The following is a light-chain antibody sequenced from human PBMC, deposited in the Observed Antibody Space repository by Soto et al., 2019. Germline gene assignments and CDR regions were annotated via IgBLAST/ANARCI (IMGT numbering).Light chain of an antibody. J-gene: IGLJ2*01. CDR1: SSNIGSKS. V-gene: IGLV1-44*01. CDR3: AAWDDSLNVLV. CDR2: SNN. Sequence: QAVVTQPPSVSGTPGQRVNMSCSGSSSNIGSKSVSWYQHLPQTAPKLLIYSNNQRPSGVPGRFSGSKSGTSASLAISGLQSDDETQYYCAAWDDSLNVLVFGGGTKLPVL.